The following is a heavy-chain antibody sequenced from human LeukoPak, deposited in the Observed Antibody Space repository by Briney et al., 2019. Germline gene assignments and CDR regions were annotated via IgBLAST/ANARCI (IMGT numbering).Heavy chain of an antibody. CDR3: AKGVRTYYYDSSSDPLLD. CDR1: GFTFSSYA. J-gene: IGHJ4*02. V-gene: IGHV3-23*01. Sequence: GGSLRLSCAASGFTFSSYAMSWVRQAPGKGLEWGSAISGSGGSTAYADSVKGRFTISRYNSKDTLYLQMNSLRAEDTAVYYCAKGVRTYYYDSSSDPLLDWGQGTLVTVSS. D-gene: IGHD3-22*01. CDR2: ISGSGGST.